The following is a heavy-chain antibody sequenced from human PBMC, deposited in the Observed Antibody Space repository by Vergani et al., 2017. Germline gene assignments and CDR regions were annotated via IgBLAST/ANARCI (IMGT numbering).Heavy chain of an antibody. CDR1: GYTFTGYY. J-gene: IGHJ3*02. Sequence: QVQLVQSGAEVKKPGASVKLSCKASGYTFTGYYMHWVRQAPGQGLEWMGWINPNSGGTNYAQKFQGRVTMTRDTSISTAYMELSRLRSDDTAVYYCARANAYGSGSYFPPGAFDIWGQGTMVTVSS. D-gene: IGHD3-10*01. CDR3: ARANAYGSGSYFPPGAFDI. V-gene: IGHV1-2*02. CDR2: INPNSGGT.